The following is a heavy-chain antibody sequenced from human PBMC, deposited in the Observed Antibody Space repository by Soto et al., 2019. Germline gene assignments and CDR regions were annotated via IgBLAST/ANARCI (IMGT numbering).Heavy chain of an antibody. CDR1: GCTFSSYA. V-gene: IGHV1-69*13. CDR3: ARKILRDCSSTSCYTFPLTDYYYYGMDV. Sequence: WASVKVSCKASGCTFSSYAISWVRQAPGQGLEWMGGIIPIFGTANYAQKFQVRVTITADESXITAYMELSSLRSEDTAVYYCARKILRDCSSTSCYTFPLTDYYYYGMDVWGQGTTVTVSS. D-gene: IGHD2-2*02. CDR2: IIPIFGTA. J-gene: IGHJ6*02.